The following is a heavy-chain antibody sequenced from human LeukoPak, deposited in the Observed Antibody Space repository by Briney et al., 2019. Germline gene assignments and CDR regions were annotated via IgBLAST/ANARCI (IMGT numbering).Heavy chain of an antibody. V-gene: IGHV4-31*03. CDR2: IYYSGGT. CDR3: ARIIVGATFDY. J-gene: IGHJ4*02. D-gene: IGHD1-26*01. Sequence: PSQTLSLTCTVSGXSISSGAYYWSWIRQHPAKGLEWIGYIYYSGGTYYNPSLKSRLTISVHTSKNQFSLNLSSVTAADTAVYYCARIIVGATFDYWGQGTLVTVSP. CDR1: GXSISSGAYY.